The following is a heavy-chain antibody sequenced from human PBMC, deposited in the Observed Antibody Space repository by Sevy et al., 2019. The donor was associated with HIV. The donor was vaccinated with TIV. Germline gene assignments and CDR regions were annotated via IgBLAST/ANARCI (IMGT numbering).Heavy chain of an antibody. Sequence: GGSLRLSCAASGFSFSNAWMSWVRQAPGKGLEWVGRIKSKTEGATRDFAAPVKGRLLISRDDSKTTVYLQMNSLKTEDTAVYYCTAGVGASDFDYWGQGPLVTVSS. V-gene: IGHV3-15*01. CDR2: IKSKTEGATR. CDR1: GFSFSNAW. CDR3: TAGVGASDFDY. D-gene: IGHD1-26*01. J-gene: IGHJ4*02.